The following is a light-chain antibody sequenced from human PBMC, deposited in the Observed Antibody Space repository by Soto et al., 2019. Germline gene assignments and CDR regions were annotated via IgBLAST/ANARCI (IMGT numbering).Light chain of an antibody. CDR3: GTWDSSLSAVV. CDR1: SSNIGNNY. Sequence: QSVLTQPPSVSADPGQKVTISCSGSSSNIGNNYVSWYQQLPGTAPKLLIYDNNKRPSGIPDRFSGFKSGTSATLGITGLQTGDEADYYCGTWDSSLSAVVFGGGTQLTVL. V-gene: IGLV1-51*01. J-gene: IGLJ2*01. CDR2: DNN.